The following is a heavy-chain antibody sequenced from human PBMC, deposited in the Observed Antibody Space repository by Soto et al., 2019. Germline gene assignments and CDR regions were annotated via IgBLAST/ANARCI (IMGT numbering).Heavy chain of an antibody. CDR1: GGTDSNYP. Sequence: QVQLVQSGAEVKEPGSSVKVSCTASGGTDSNYPISWVRQAPGQGLEWMGGIIPMFGTPNYALKFQGRVTITADESTSTAYMELSSLRYDDTAVYYCARHARHLEWLQPFDYWGQGALVTVSS. D-gene: IGHD3-3*01. V-gene: IGHV1-69*01. CDR3: ARHARHLEWLQPFDY. J-gene: IGHJ4*02. CDR2: IIPMFGTP.